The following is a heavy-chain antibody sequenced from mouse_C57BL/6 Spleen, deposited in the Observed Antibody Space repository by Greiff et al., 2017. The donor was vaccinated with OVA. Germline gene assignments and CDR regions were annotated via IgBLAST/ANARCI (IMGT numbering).Heavy chain of an antibody. D-gene: IGHD2-5*01. CDR2: IHPNSGST. Sequence: QVQLQQSGAELVKPGASVKLSCKASGYTFTSYWMHWVKQRPGQGLEWIGMIHPNSGSTNYNEKFKSKATLTVDKSSSTAYMQLSSLTSEDSAVYYCARSYSNYGDYWGQGTTLTVSS. V-gene: IGHV1-64*01. CDR1: GYTFTSYW. CDR3: ARSYSNYGDY. J-gene: IGHJ2*01.